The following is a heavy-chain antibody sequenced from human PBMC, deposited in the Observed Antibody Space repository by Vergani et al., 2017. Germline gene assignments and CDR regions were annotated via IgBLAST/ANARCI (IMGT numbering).Heavy chain of an antibody. J-gene: IGHJ6*02. V-gene: IGHV3-23*01. Sequence: EVQLLESGGDLVQPGGSLRLSCAASGFTFNHYAMNWVRQAPGKGLEWVSGISGSGGSTYYAGSVKGRSTISRGSSKNKVYLQMNSLSAGETAVYYCAKANPRKSGYDYLYYYHAMDVWGQGTTVTVSS. CDR3: AKANPRKSGYDYLYYYHAMDV. CDR2: ISGSGGST. CDR1: GFTFNHYA. D-gene: IGHD5-12*01.